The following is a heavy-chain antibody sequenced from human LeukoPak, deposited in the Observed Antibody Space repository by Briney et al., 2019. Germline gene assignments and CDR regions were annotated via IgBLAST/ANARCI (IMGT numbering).Heavy chain of an antibody. CDR3: ARDKARMATMDYNWFDP. D-gene: IGHD5-24*01. V-gene: IGHV4-61*02. CDR2: IYTSGST. J-gene: IGHJ5*02. CDR1: GGSISSGSYY. Sequence: SETLSLTCTVSGGSISSGSYYWSWIRQPAGKGLEWIGRIYTSGSTNYNPSLKSRVTISVDTSKNQFSLKLSSVTAADTAVYYCARDKARMATMDYNWFDPWGQGTLVTVSS.